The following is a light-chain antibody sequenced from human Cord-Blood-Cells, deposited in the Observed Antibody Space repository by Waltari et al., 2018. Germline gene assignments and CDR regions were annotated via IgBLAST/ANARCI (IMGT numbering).Light chain of an antibody. Sequence: QSALPQPPSASGSPGQSVTIPCTGTSSDVGGYNYVSWYQQHPGKAPKLMIYEVSKRPSGVPDRFSGSKSGNTASLTVSGLQAEDEADYYCSSYAGSNNFDVVFGGGTKLTVL. V-gene: IGLV2-8*01. CDR3: SSYAGSNNFDVV. CDR2: EVS. J-gene: IGLJ2*01. CDR1: SSDVGGYNY.